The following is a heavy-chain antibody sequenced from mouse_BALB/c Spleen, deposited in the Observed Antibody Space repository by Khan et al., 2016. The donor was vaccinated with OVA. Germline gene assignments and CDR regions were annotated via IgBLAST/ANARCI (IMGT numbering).Heavy chain of an antibody. CDR1: GFSLTSYG. D-gene: IGHD1-1*01. CDR2: IWAGGST. Sequence: QVQLKQSGPGLVAPSQTLSITCTVSGFSLTSYGVHWVRQPPGKGLEWLGVIWAGGSTNHNSALLSRLSISKDNYQRPVSLKMNSLQTDDTAMYSCAGAFYYGAWFAYWGQGTLVTVSA. J-gene: IGHJ3*01. CDR3: AGAFYYGAWFAY. V-gene: IGHV2-9*02.